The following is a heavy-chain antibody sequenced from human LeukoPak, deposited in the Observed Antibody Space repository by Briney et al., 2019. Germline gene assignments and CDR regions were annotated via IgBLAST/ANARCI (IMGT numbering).Heavy chain of an antibody. V-gene: IGHV3-33*01. CDR1: GFTFSSYG. D-gene: IGHD3-22*01. Sequence: GGSLRLSCAASGFTFSSYGMHWVRQAPGKGLEWVAVIWYDGSNKYYADSVRGRFTISRDNSKNTLYLQMNSLRAEDTAVYYCARAFSPYYYDSSGYYPFDYWGQGTLVTVSS. CDR3: ARAFSPYYYDSSGYYPFDY. J-gene: IGHJ4*02. CDR2: IWYDGSNK.